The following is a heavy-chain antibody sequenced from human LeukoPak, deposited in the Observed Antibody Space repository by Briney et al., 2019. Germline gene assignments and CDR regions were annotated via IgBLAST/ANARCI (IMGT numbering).Heavy chain of an antibody. D-gene: IGHD1-7*01. Sequence: SETLSLTCTVSGGSISSYYWSWIRQPAGKGLEWIGRIYTSGSTNYNPSLKSRVTMSVDTSKNQSSLKLSSVTAADTAVYYCARESYNWNSELTFDPWGQGTLVTVSS. CDR2: IYTSGST. V-gene: IGHV4-4*07. CDR1: GGSISSYY. CDR3: ARESYNWNSELTFDP. J-gene: IGHJ5*02.